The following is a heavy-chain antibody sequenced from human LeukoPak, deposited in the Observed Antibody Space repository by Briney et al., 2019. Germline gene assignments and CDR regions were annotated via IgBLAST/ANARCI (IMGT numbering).Heavy chain of an antibody. CDR1: GYTLTELS. CDR2: FDPEDGET. CDR3: ATDSARGGNWFDP. J-gene: IGHJ5*02. D-gene: IGHD3-10*01. V-gene: IGHV1-24*01. Sequence: ASVKVSCKVSGYTLTELSMHWVRQAPGKGLEWMGGFDPEDGETIYAQKFQGRVTMAEDTSTDTAYMELSSLRSEDTAVYYCATDSARGGNWFDPWGQGTLVTVSS.